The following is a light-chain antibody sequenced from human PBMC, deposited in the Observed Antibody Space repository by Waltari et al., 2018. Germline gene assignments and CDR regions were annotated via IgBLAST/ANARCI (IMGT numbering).Light chain of an antibody. CDR3: QQRTNGPPVT. V-gene: IGKV3-11*01. J-gene: IGKJ5*01. Sequence: EIVLTQSPATLSLSPGERATLSCRASQSVSTSLAWYQHKPGQAPRLLIYDASNRATGIPARFSGSGSGTDFTLTISSLEPDDFAVYYCQQRTNGPPVTFGQGTRLDLK. CDR2: DAS. CDR1: QSVSTS.